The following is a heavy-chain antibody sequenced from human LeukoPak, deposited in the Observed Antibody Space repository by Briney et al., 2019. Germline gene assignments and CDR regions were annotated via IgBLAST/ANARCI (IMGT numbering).Heavy chain of an antibody. CDR3: VRISCTGSRCKPYSYYDMDV. D-gene: IGHD2-8*02. Sequence: GRSLRLSCAASGFTFNTHGMHWVRQAPGKGLEWVAVIWYDGSIRYYSDSVKGRFTISRDNSKNTPYLQMNSLRAEDTAVYYCVRISCTGSRCKPYSYYDMDVWGQGTTVTVSS. CDR1: GFTFNTHG. V-gene: IGHV3-33*01. J-gene: IGHJ6*02. CDR2: IWYDGSIR.